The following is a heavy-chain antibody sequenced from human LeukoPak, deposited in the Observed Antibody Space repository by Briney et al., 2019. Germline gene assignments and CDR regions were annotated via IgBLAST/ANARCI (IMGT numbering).Heavy chain of an antibody. J-gene: IGHJ4*02. D-gene: IGHD1-26*01. CDR2: IYYSGST. CDR3: ARGGSGTYYHY. V-gene: IGHV4-59*01. Sequence: SETLSLTCTVSGGSISSYYWSWIRQPPGKGLEWIGYIYYSGSTNYNPSLKSRVTISVDTSKNQFSLKLSSVAAADTAVYYCARGGSGTYYHYWGQGTLVTVSS. CDR1: GGSISSYY.